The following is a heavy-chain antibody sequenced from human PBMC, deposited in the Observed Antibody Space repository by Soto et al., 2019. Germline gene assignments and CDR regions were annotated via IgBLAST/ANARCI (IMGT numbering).Heavy chain of an antibody. CDR2: INHSGST. V-gene: IGHV4-34*01. J-gene: IGHJ6*03. CDR3: ARGSVGAVAGTGGEYYYYMDV. Sequence: SETLSLTCAVYGWSFSVYYWSWIRQPPGKGLEWIGEINHSGSTNYNPSLKSRVTISVDTSKNQFSLKLSSVTSADTAVYYCARGSVGAVAGTGGEYYYYMDVGGKGTTVT. CDR1: GWSFSVYY. D-gene: IGHD6-19*01.